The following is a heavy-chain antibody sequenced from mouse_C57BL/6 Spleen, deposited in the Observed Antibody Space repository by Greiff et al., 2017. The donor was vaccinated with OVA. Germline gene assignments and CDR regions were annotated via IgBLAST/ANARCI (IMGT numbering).Heavy chain of an antibody. V-gene: IGHV1-18*01. CDR2: INPNNGGT. J-gene: IGHJ3*01. CDR3: ARSGAYYSNYGSFAY. CDR1: GYTFTDYN. D-gene: IGHD2-5*01. Sequence: VQLQQSGPELVKPGASVKIPCKASGYTFTDYNMDWVKQSHGKSLEWIGDINPNNGGTIYNQKFKGKATLTVDKSSSTAYMELRSLTSEDTAVYYCARSGAYYSNYGSFAYWGQGTLVTVSA.